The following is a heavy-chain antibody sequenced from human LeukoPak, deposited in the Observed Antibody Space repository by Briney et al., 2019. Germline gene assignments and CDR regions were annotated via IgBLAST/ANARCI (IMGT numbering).Heavy chain of an antibody. CDR3: AHRGLYYDFFDY. Sequence: SGPTLANPTQTLTLTCTFSGFSLSTTGVGVGWIRQPPGKALECLAPIYLNDDNPYSPSLNSRPTITKDTSKNQVVLTMTNMEPMDTAAYYCAHRGLYYDFFDYWGQGTLVTVSS. V-gene: IGHV2-5*01. D-gene: IGHD3-3*01. CDR2: IYLNDDN. CDR1: GFSLSTTGVG. J-gene: IGHJ4*02.